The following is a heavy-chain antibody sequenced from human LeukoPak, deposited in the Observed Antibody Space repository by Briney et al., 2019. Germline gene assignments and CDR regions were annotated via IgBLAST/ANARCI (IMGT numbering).Heavy chain of an antibody. D-gene: IGHD4-23*01. Sequence: SVKVSCKASGGTFSSYTISWVRQAPGQGLEWMGRIIPILGIANYAQKIQGRVTITADKSTSTAYMELSSLRSEDTAVYYCARDLGGNSSHYYYYMDVWGKGTTVTVSS. CDR3: ARDLGGNSSHYYYYMDV. J-gene: IGHJ6*03. CDR2: IIPILGIA. CDR1: GGTFSSYT. V-gene: IGHV1-69*04.